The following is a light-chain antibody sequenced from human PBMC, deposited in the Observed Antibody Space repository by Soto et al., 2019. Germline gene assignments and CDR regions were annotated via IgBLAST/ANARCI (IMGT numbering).Light chain of an antibody. CDR1: QSIRNR. Sequence: DIQMTQSPSTLSSSVGERVTITFRASQSIRNRLAWYHQKPGKTPNLLIYDASNLGSGVPSRFSGSGSGTEFTLTISSLQPDDFATYYCQQYDTYSTFGQGTKVDIK. CDR3: QQYDTYST. CDR2: DAS. J-gene: IGKJ1*01. V-gene: IGKV1-5*01.